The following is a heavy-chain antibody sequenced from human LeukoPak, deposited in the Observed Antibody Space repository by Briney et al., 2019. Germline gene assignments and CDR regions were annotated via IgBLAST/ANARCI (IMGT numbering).Heavy chain of an antibody. CDR2: IKQDGSEK. Sequence: PGGSLRLSCAASGFTFSNYWMSWVRQAPGKGLEWVANIKQDGSEKYYVDSVKGRFTISRDNAKNSLYMQMNSLRAEDTAVYYCARDPYYDFWSGYLGPSYYYYYMDVWGKGTTVTVSS. V-gene: IGHV3-7*01. D-gene: IGHD3-3*01. J-gene: IGHJ6*03. CDR1: GFTFSNYW. CDR3: ARDPYYDFWSGYLGPSYYYYYMDV.